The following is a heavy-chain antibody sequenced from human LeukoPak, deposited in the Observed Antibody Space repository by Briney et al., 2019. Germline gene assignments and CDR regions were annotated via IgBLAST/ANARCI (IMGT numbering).Heavy chain of an antibody. CDR1: GVSISGYY. CDR2: IYYSGST. V-gene: IGHV4-59*08. D-gene: IGHD6-13*01. Sequence: KPSETLSLTCTVSGVSISGYYWSWIRQPPGKGLEWIGYIYYSGSTNYNPSLKSRVTISVDTSKNQFSLKLSSVTAADTAVYYCATLNGYSSSWYGYWGQGTLVTVSS. CDR3: ATLNGYSSSWYGY. J-gene: IGHJ4*02.